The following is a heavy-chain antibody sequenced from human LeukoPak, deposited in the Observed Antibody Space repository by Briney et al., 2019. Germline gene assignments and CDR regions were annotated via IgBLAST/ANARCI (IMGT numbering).Heavy chain of an antibody. CDR3: ASRYPGHAFDI. Sequence: GGSLRLSCAASGFTFSSYSMNWVRQAPGKGLEWVSSISSSSSYIYYADSVEGRFTISRDNAKNSLYLQMNSLRAEDTAVYYCASRYPGHAFDIWGQGTMVTVSS. V-gene: IGHV3-21*01. CDR1: GFTFSSYS. CDR2: ISSSSSYI. D-gene: IGHD3-16*02. J-gene: IGHJ3*02.